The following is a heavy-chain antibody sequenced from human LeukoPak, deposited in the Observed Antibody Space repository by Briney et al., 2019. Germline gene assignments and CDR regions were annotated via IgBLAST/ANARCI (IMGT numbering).Heavy chain of an antibody. V-gene: IGHV1-69*05. CDR1: GGTFSSYA. D-gene: IGHD2-2*01. J-gene: IGHJ6*03. CDR2: IIPIFGTA. CDR3: ARGSAYSSTSCCYMDV. Sequence: ASVKVSCKASGGTFSSYAISWVRQAPGQGLEWMGGIIPIFGTANYAQKFQGRVTITTDESTSTAYMELSSLRSEDTAVYYCARGSAYSSTSCCYMDVWGKGTTVTVSS.